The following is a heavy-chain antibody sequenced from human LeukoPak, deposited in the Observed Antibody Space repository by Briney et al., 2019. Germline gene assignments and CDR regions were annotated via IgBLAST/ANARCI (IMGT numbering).Heavy chain of an antibody. V-gene: IGHV4-59*13. Sequence: SETLSLTCTVSSGSISSYYWSWIRQPPGKGLEGIGYIYYSGSTNYNPSLKSRVPLSVDTSKNQFSLKLSSVTAADTAVYYCARVLGYCSGGSCYRAFDIWGQGTMVTVSS. D-gene: IGHD2-15*01. J-gene: IGHJ3*02. CDR3: ARVLGYCSGGSCYRAFDI. CDR1: SGSISSYY. CDR2: IYYSGST.